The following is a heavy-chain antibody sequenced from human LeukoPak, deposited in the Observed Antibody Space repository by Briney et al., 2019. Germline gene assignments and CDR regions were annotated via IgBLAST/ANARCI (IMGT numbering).Heavy chain of an antibody. CDR2: IKPDGSEK. Sequence: GGSLRLSCAASGFTFSNYWMSWVRQAPGKGLEWVANIKPDGSEKYYVDSVKGRFTISRDNAKKSLYLQMNTLRAEDTAVYYCARDLYCSGGNCHYNWFDPWGQGTLVTVSS. J-gene: IGHJ5*02. D-gene: IGHD2-15*01. V-gene: IGHV3-7*01. CDR1: GFTFSNYW. CDR3: ARDLYCSGGNCHYNWFDP.